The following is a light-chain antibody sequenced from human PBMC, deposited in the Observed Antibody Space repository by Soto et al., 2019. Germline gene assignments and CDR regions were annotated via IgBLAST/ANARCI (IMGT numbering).Light chain of an antibody. Sequence: EIVLTQSPGTLSLSPGEIATLSCRASQSVSSSYLARYQQKPGQAPRLLIYGASSRATGIPDRFSRSGSGTDFTLTISRLEPEDFAVYYCKQYGSSPRTFGQGTKVDIK. CDR3: KQYGSSPRT. CDR1: QSVSSSY. V-gene: IGKV3-20*01. CDR2: GAS. J-gene: IGKJ1*01.